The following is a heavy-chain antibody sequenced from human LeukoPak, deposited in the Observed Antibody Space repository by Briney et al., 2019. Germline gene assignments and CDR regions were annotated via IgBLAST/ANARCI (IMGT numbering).Heavy chain of an antibody. V-gene: IGHV1-2*02. CDR3: ARGSYYCSSTSCPLSAFDI. Sequence: APVKVSCKASGYTFTGYYMHWVRQAPGQGLEWMGWINPNSGGTNYAQKFQGRVTMTRDTSISTAYMELSRLRSDDTAVYYCARGSYYCSSTSCPLSAFDIWGQGTMVTVSS. CDR2: INPNSGGT. J-gene: IGHJ3*02. CDR1: GYTFTGYY. D-gene: IGHD2-2*01.